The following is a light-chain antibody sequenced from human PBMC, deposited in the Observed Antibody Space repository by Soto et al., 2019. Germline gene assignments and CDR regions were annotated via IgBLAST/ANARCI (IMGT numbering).Light chain of an antibody. V-gene: IGKV3-15*01. CDR1: QSVSGY. Sequence: DIVFTQSPATLSLSPGETDTLSCRASQSVSGYIGWYKQKPGQAPRLLSYADSNRATGFPARFSGSGSGTEFTLTISSLKSEDFEVYYCQQYNNWPLTFGGGTKVDIK. J-gene: IGKJ4*01. CDR3: QQYNNWPLT. CDR2: ADS.